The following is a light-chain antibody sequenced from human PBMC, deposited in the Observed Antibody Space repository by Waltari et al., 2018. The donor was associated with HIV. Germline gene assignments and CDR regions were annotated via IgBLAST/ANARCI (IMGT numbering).Light chain of an antibody. CDR1: QSIDNY. J-gene: IGKJ2*01. CDR2: DVS. V-gene: IGKV3-11*01. CDR3: QQRSNT. Sequence: VLTQSPASLSLSPGQRATISCRASQSIDNYLAWYQQKPGQAPRLLIYDVSNRAAGIPARFSGSGSGTDFTLTISSLEPEDFAVYYCQQRSNTFGQGTRLEIK.